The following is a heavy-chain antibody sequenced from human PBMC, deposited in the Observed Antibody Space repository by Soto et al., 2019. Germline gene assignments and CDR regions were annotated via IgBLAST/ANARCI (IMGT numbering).Heavy chain of an antibody. CDR1: GYTFTGYY. D-gene: IGHD3-22*01. CDR2: INPNSGGT. V-gene: IGHV1-2*04. Sequence: ASVKVSCKASGYTFTGYYMHWVRQAPGQGLEWMGWINPNSGGTNYAQKFQGWVTMTRDTSISPAYMELSRLRSDDTAGYYCAREYYDSSGPPPLGMDVWGQGTTVTVSS. J-gene: IGHJ6*02. CDR3: AREYYDSSGPPPLGMDV.